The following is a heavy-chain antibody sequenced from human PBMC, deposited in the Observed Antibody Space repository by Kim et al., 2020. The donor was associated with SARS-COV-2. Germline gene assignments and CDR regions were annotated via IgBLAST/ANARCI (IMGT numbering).Heavy chain of an antibody. J-gene: IGHJ4*02. CDR2: IYYSGST. CDR3: ARTFIPYIISPRGYYFDS. D-gene: IGHD6-6*01. Sequence: SETLSLTCTVSGGSISSYAWSWIRQPPGKGLEWIGYIYYSGSTNYNPSLKSRVTISVDTSKNQFSLKLSSVTAADTAGYYCARTFIPYIISPRGYYFDSWGQGTL. CDR1: GGSISSYA. V-gene: IGHV4-59*08.